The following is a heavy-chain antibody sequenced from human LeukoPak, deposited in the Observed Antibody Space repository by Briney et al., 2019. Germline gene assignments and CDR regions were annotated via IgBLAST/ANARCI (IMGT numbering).Heavy chain of an antibody. J-gene: IGHJ5*02. Sequence: QPGGSLRLSCAASGFTFGSYSMNWVRQAPGKGLEWVSYISSSSSTIYYADSVKGRFTISRDNAKNSLYLQMNSLRAEDTAVYYCARDRPHYDILTGYSNWFDPWGQGTLVTVSS. V-gene: IGHV3-48*01. CDR1: GFTFGSYS. CDR3: ARDRPHYDILTGYSNWFDP. CDR2: ISSSSSTI. D-gene: IGHD3-9*01.